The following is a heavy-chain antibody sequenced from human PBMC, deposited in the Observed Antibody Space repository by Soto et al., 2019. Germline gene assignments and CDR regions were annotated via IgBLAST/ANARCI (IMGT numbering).Heavy chain of an antibody. CDR3: ARVASMVRGVIDNWFDP. V-gene: IGHV1-69*01. D-gene: IGHD3-10*01. Sequence: QVPLVQSGAEVKKPGSSVTVSCKASGGTFSSYAIHWVRQAPGQGLEWMGGIIPMYGPAKYAQRFQGRVTITADESTNTVYMELTSLKSQDKSVYYCARVASMVRGVIDNWFDPLGHGTLVTVSS. CDR2: IIPMYGPA. CDR1: GGTFSSYA. J-gene: IGHJ5*02.